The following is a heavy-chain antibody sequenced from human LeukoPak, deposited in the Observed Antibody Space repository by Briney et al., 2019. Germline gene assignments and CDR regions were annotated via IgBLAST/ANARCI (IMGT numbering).Heavy chain of an antibody. D-gene: IGHD5-24*01. CDR1: GFTFSSYA. Sequence: GGSLRLSCAASGFTFSSYAMHWVRQAPGKGLEWVAVISYDGSNKYYADSVKGRFTISRDNSMNTLYLQMNSLRAEDTAIYFCAKDIWRWAFDIWGQGTMVTVSS. V-gene: IGHV3-30*04. J-gene: IGHJ3*02. CDR2: ISYDGSNK. CDR3: AKDIWRWAFDI.